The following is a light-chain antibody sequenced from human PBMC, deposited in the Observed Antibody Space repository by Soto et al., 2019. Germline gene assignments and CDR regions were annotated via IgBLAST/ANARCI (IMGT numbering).Light chain of an antibody. Sequence: EIVLTQSPDTLSLSPGERATLSCRASQSVSSSYLAWYQQKPGQAPRLLIYGASSRATGIPDRFSGSGSGTDFTLTISRLEPEDFAVYYCQQYTSSPTFGGGTKVEIK. J-gene: IGKJ4*01. CDR2: GAS. CDR3: QQYTSSPT. V-gene: IGKV3-20*01. CDR1: QSVSSSY.